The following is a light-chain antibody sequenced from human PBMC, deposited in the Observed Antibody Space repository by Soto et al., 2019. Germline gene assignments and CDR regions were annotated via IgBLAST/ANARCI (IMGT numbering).Light chain of an antibody. CDR1: QRFLYISKNHNS. J-gene: IGKJ5*01. CDR2: GAS. CDR3: QKYYSSPLT. V-gene: IGKV4-1*01. Sequence: TVMTQSPGSLAVSLGERATINCKSSQRFLYISKNHNSLAWYQQKPGQPPNLLIYGASTRESGVLDRFRGSGSGTVFTLTFTSLQAEDAAFYYCQKYYSSPLTFGQGTRLEIK.